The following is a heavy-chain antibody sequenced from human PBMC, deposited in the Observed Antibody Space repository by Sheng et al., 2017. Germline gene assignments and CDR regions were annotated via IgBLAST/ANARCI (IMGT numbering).Heavy chain of an antibody. Sequence: QVDLVEYGGGVVQPGRSLRLSCVVSGFTFSSYAMHWVRQAPGKGLEWVALISYDGTDKYYADSVKGRFTISRDTSKNTLYLQMDSLRLEDTALYYCARDQSGTTLVDYWGQGTLVTVS. D-gene: IGHD1-7*01. CDR1: GFTFSSYA. V-gene: IGHV3-30*04. J-gene: IGHJ4*02. CDR2: ISYDGTDK. CDR3: ARDQSGTTLVDY.